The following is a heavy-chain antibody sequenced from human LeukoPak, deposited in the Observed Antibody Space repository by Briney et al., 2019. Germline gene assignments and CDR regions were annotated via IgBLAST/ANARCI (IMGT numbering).Heavy chain of an antibody. J-gene: IGHJ4*02. V-gene: IGHV3-23*01. D-gene: IGHD1-26*01. CDR3: TKGTGSSDSYFDY. CDR2: IMTTGTDT. Sequence: PGGSLRLSCAASGFPFSNSAMRWVRQAPGMGLEWVSSIMTTGTDTYYAASVKGRFTFSRDNSKNTLYLQMNSLRAEDTAIYYCTKGTGSSDSYFDYWGQGALVTVSS. CDR1: GFPFSNSA.